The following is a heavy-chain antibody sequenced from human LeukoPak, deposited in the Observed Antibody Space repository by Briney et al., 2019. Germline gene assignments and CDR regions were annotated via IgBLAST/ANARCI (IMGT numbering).Heavy chain of an antibody. J-gene: IGHJ3*02. CDR3: AKDDSAFDI. CDR1: GFTFSNYN. CDR2: ISSVSSYI. D-gene: IGHD5-18*01. Sequence: GGSLRLSCAASGFTFSNYNINWVRQSPGKGLEWVSSISSVSSYIYYADAVKGRFTISRDNAKNSLYLQMDSLRAEDTAVYYCAKDDSAFDIWGQGTMVTVSS. V-gene: IGHV3-21*01.